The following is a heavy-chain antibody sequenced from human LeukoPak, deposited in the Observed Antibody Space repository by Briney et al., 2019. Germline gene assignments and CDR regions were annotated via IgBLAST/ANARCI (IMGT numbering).Heavy chain of an antibody. CDR1: GYTFTGYY. V-gene: IGHV1-2*02. CDR3: ARAAVTTLPYFDY. D-gene: IGHD4-17*01. CDR2: VNPNGGAT. J-gene: IGHJ4*02. Sequence: ASVKVSCKASGYTFTGYYMHWVRQAPGQGLEWMGWVNPNGGATNYAQKFQGRVTMARDTSISTVYMELSRLRSDDTAVYYCARAAVTTLPYFDYWGQGTLVTVSS.